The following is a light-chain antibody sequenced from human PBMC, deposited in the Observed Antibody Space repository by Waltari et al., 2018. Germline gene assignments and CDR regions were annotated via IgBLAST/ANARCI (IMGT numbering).Light chain of an antibody. Sequence: DIVMTQSPLSLPVTPGEPASLPCRSSQSLLHSNGYNYLDWYLQKPGQSPQLLIYLGSNRASGVPDRFSGSGSGTDFTLKISRVEAEDVAVYYCMQALQAPITFGQGTRLEIK. CDR3: MQALQAPIT. CDR1: QSLLHSNGYNY. J-gene: IGKJ5*01. CDR2: LGS. V-gene: IGKV2-28*01.